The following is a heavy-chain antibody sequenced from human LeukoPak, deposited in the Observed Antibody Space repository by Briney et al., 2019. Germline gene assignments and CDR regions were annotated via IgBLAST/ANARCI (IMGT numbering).Heavy chain of an antibody. D-gene: IGHD3-10*01. J-gene: IGHJ6*02. CDR2: ILGNTL. Sequence: PGRSLRLSCAASGFSLDDSVMHWVRQPPGKGLEWVSGILGNTLYYADSVRGRFTISKDNAKRTLYLQMSSLRPEDTAFYYCIKELSPGGLDVWGQGTTVIVSS. V-gene: IGHV3-9*01. CDR3: IKELSPGGLDV. CDR1: GFSLDDSV.